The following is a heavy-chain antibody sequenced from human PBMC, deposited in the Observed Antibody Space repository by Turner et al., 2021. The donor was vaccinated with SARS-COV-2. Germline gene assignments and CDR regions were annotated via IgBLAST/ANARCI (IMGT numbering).Heavy chain of an antibody. CDR2: IYPGDSDT. CDR3: ARGFLNFDI. CDR1: GYTFTSFW. Sequence: EVRLVQSGAEVREPGESLQISCKGAGYTFTSFWIGWVRQVPGKGLEWLGIIYPGDSDTQYNPSFEGQVTISAYKSLNTAYLQWSSLEASDTAMYYCARGFLNFDIWGQGTLVSVSA. V-gene: IGHV5-51*03. J-gene: IGHJ4*02.